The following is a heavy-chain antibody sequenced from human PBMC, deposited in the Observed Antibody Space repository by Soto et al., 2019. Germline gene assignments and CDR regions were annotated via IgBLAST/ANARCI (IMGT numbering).Heavy chain of an antibody. CDR1: YGSIISGGYY. D-gene: IGHD5-12*01. CDR2: ISYSGST. Sequence: SETLSLTCTVAYGSIISGGYYCIWIRQHPGTGLEWIGHISYSGSTYYNTSLKSRVTISVDTSRNQFSLIVNSVTAADTAVYYCARDWALLYDGNSDYYDTLEVLGKGTTVPGSS. CDR3: ARDWALLYDGNSDYYDTLEV. J-gene: IGHJ6*01. V-gene: IGHV4-31*02.